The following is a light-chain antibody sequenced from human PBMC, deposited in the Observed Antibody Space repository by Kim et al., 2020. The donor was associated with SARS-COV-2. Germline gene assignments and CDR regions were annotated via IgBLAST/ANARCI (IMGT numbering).Light chain of an antibody. CDR1: QSVSSY. CDR2: GAS. V-gene: IGKV3-15*01. CDR3: QQYNNWPET. Sequence: EIVMTQSPVTLSVSPGERATLSCRASQSVSSYLAWYQQKPGQAPRLLIYGASTRATGISARFSGSGSGTEFTLTISSLQSEDFAVYYCQQYNNWPETFGQGTKVEIK. J-gene: IGKJ1*01.